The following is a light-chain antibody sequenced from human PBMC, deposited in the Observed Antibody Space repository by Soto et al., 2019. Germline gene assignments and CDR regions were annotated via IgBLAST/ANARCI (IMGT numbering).Light chain of an antibody. J-gene: IGKJ4*01. Sequence: DIQMTQSPSSLSASVGDRVTITCRASQRISSYLNWYQQKPGKAPKLLIYAASSLQSGVPPRFSGSGSGTDFTLTISSLQPEDFATYYCQQSYSTPPLTFGGGTKVEIK. CDR1: QRISSY. CDR3: QQSYSTPPLT. CDR2: AAS. V-gene: IGKV1-39*01.